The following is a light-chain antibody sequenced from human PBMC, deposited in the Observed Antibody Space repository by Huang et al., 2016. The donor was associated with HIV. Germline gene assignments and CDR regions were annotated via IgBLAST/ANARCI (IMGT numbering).Light chain of an antibody. CDR2: GAA. CDR3: QQYHNWPYT. CDR1: QSVATN. V-gene: IGKV3-15*01. J-gene: IGKJ2*01. Sequence: EIIMTQSPATLSLSPGEGASLSCRANQSVATNLAWYLRRPGQSPRILIFGAATRASCLPGRFSGSGAGTQFTLTVSGLQSEDFAVYYCQQYHNWPYTFGQGTKLEI.